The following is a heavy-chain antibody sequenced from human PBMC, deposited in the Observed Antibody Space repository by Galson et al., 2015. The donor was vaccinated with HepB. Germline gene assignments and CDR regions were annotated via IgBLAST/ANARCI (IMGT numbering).Heavy chain of an antibody. CDR2: ISSSSSYI. J-gene: IGHJ4*02. CDR3: ARGASVTTWGGYFDY. Sequence: SLRLSCAASGFTFSSYSMNWVRQAPGKGLEWVSSISSSSSYIYSADSVKGRFTISRDNAKNSLYLQMNSLRAEDTAVYYCARGASVTTWGGYFDYWGQGTLVTVSS. V-gene: IGHV3-21*01. CDR1: GFTFSSYS. D-gene: IGHD4-17*01.